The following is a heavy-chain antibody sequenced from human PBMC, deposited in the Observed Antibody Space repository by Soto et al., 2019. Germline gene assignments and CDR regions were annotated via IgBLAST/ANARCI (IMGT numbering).Heavy chain of an antibody. D-gene: IGHD2-15*01. J-gene: IGHJ4*02. Sequence: QVQLQESGPGLVKPLETLSLTCAVSGGSISGTDWWSWVRQVPGKGVEWIGEIHHTGSTNYHPSLNCXVTQAVDNSKTQVSLNPYSVTAADTDVYYCATSGGGWHIGSGGQGTLVTVSS. V-gene: IGHV4-4*02. CDR2: IHHTGST. CDR1: GGSISGTDW. CDR3: ATSGGGWHIGS.